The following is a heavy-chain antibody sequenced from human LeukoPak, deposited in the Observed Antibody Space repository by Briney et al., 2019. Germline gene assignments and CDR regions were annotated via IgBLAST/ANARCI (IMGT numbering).Heavy chain of an antibody. V-gene: IGHV3-49*04. CDR2: IRSKTYGETT. Sequence: GGSLRLSCTASGFTFGDNAMTWVRQAPGRGLEWVGFIRSKTYGETTEYAASVKGRFTISRDDSKSIAYLQMNSLKSEDTAVYYCTRGMAKTGMNCWGQGTLVTVSA. J-gene: IGHJ4*02. D-gene: IGHD3-9*01. CDR3: TRGMAKTGMNC. CDR1: GFTFGDNA.